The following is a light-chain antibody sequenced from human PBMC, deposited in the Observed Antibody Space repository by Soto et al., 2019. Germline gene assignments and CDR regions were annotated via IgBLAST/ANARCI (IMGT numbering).Light chain of an antibody. CDR1: SSDVGGYNY. V-gene: IGLV2-8*01. CDR2: DVN. J-gene: IGLJ1*01. CDR3: TSYAGGNNV. Sequence: QSALTQPPSASGSPGQSVTISCTGTSSDVGGYNYVSWYQQHPRKVPKLMIYDVNKRPSGVPDRFSGSKSGNTASLTVSGLQAEDEADYYCTSYAGGNNVFGTGTKLTVL.